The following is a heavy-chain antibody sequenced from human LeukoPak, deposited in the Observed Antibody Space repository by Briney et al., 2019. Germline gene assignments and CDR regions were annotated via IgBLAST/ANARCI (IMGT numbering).Heavy chain of an antibody. V-gene: IGHV1-69*04. Sequence: ASVKVSCKASGGTFSSYAISWVRQAPGQGLEWMGRIIPILGIANYAQKFQGRVTITADKSTSTAYMELSSLRSEDTAVYYCARDPGDSSGYGFDYWGQGTLVTVSS. J-gene: IGHJ4*02. CDR1: GGTFSSYA. CDR2: IIPILGIA. CDR3: ARDPGDSSGYGFDY. D-gene: IGHD3-22*01.